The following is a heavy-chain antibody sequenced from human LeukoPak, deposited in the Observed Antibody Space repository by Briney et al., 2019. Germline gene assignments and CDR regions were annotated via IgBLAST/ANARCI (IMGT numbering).Heavy chain of an antibody. CDR1: GYTFTSYY. CDR2: INPSGGST. D-gene: IGHD4-17*01. J-gene: IGHJ4*02. Sequence: GASVKVSCKASGYTFTSYYMHWVRQAPGQGLEGMGIINPSGGSTSYAQKFQGRVTMTRDMSTSTVYMELSSLRSEDTAVYYCARGQGDYGDYDYWGQGTLVTVSS. CDR3: ARGQGDYGDYDY. V-gene: IGHV1-46*01.